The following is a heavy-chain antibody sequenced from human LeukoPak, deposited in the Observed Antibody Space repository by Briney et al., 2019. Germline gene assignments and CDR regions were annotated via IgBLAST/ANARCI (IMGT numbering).Heavy chain of an antibody. CDR3: ARELGITMVRGAEY. J-gene: IGHJ4*02. CDR2: IRYDGNNK. Sequence: GGSLRLSCAASGFTFRSYGMHWVRQAPGKGLEWVTFIRYDGNNKYYADSVKGRFTISRDNSKNTLYLEMNSLRAEDTAVYYCARELGITMVRGAEYWGQGTLVTVSS. CDR1: GFTFRSYG. V-gene: IGHV3-30*02. D-gene: IGHD3-10*01.